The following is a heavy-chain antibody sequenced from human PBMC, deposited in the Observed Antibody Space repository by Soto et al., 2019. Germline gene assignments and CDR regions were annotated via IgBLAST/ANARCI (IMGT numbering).Heavy chain of an antibody. CDR2: IIPIFGTA. Sequence: SVKVSCKASGGTFSSYAISWVRQAPGQGLEWMGGIIPIFGTANYAQKFQGRVTITADKSTSTAYMELSGLRSEDTAVYYCARGRWIQLWLRANYYGMDVWGQGTTVTVSS. J-gene: IGHJ6*02. D-gene: IGHD5-18*01. CDR1: GGTFSSYA. CDR3: ARGRWIQLWLRANYYGMDV. V-gene: IGHV1-69*06.